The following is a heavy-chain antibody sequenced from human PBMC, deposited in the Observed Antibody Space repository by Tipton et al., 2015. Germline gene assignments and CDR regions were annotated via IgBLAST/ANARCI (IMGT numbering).Heavy chain of an antibody. CDR2: IYYSGST. J-gene: IGHJ5*02. CDR1: GGSFSDYY. V-gene: IGHV4-59*01. Sequence: TLSLTCTVSGGSFSDYYWSWIRQSPGEGLEWIGYIYYSGSTYYNPSLTSRVSISVDTSKNQFSLKLNSVTAADTAVYYCAGGYYGSGSYSPGDWFDPWGRGTLVTVSS. CDR3: AGGYYGSGSYSPGDWFDP. D-gene: IGHD3-10*01.